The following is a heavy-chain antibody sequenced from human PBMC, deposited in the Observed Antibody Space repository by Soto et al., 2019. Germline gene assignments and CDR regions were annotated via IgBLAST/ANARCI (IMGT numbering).Heavy chain of an antibody. CDR3: AREEPSGYYGMDV. D-gene: IGHD1-1*01. Sequence: QVQLVESGGGVVQPGRSLRLSCAASGFTFSSYAMHWVRQAPGKGLEWVAVISYDGSNKYYADSVKGRFTISRDNSKNTLYLQMNSLRAEDTALYYCAREEPSGYYGMDVWGQGTTVTVSS. V-gene: IGHV3-30-3*01. CDR2: ISYDGSNK. J-gene: IGHJ6*02. CDR1: GFTFSSYA.